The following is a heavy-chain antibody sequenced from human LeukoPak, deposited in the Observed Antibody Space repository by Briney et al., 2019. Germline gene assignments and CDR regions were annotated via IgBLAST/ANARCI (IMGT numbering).Heavy chain of an antibody. Sequence: ASVKVSCKASGYTFTGYYMHWVRPAPGQGLEWMGWINPNSGGTNYAQKFQGRVTMTRDTSISTAYMDLSRLRSDDTAVYYCARGWEHYYYGMDVWGQGTTVTVSS. V-gene: IGHV1-2*02. CDR3: ARGWEHYYYGMDV. J-gene: IGHJ6*02. CDR1: GYTFTGYY. D-gene: IGHD1-26*01. CDR2: INPNSGGT.